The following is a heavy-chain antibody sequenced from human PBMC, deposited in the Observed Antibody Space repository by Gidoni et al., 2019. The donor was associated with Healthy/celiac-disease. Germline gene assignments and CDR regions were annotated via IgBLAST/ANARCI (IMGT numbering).Heavy chain of an antibody. CDR1: GYTFTSYA. CDR2: INTNTGNP. CDR3: AREKSGYYGSGSYSRWFDP. D-gene: IGHD3-10*01. Sequence: QVQLVQSGSELKKPGASVKVSCKASGYTFTSYAMNWVRQAPGQGLEWMGWINTNTGNPTYAQGFTGRFVFSLDTSVSTAYLQISSLKAEDTAVYYCAREKSGYYGSGSYSRWFDPWGQGTLVTVSS. J-gene: IGHJ5*02. V-gene: IGHV7-4-1*02.